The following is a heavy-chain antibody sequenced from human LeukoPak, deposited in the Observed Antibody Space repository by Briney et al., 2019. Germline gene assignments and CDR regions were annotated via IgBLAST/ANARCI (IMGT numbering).Heavy chain of an antibody. J-gene: IGHJ6*02. V-gene: IGHV4-39*01. D-gene: IGHD3-3*01. CDR3: ARQTGKYYDFWSGYYRRTPLDYYYYGMDV. CDR1: GGSISSSSYY. Sequence: SETLSLTCTVSGGSISSSSYYWGWIRQPPGQGLEWIGSIYYSGSTYYNPSLKSRVTISVDTSKNQFSLKLSSVTAADTAVYYCARQTGKYYDFWSGYYRRTPLDYYYYGMDVWGQGTTVTVSS. CDR2: IYYSGST.